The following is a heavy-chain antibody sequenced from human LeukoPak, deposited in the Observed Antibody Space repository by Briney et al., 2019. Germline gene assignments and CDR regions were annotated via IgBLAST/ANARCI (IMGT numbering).Heavy chain of an antibody. Sequence: SETLSLTCTVSGVSISSYYWSWIRQPAGKGLEWIGRIYTSGSTNYSPSLKSRVTLSVDTTRNQFSLRLSSVTAADTAVYYCARDGRGYASSWYFDLWGQGTLVTVSS. J-gene: IGHJ4*02. V-gene: IGHV4-4*07. D-gene: IGHD6-13*01. CDR1: GVSISSYY. CDR2: IYTSGST. CDR3: ARDGRGYASSWYFDL.